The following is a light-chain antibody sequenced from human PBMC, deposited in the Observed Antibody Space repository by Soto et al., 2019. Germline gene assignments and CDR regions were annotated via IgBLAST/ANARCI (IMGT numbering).Light chain of an antibody. CDR2: DAS. J-gene: IGKJ5*01. CDR1: QTLRRT. CDR3: QQYNTWPPIT. V-gene: IGKV3D-15*01. Sequence: EIVLMQYPGTLSLSPGERATLSCRASQTLRRTYIAWYQQKPGQAPRVLIYDASNRATGIPARFSGSGFGTDFTLTISSLQSEDFAVYYCQQYNTWPPITFGQGTRLEIK.